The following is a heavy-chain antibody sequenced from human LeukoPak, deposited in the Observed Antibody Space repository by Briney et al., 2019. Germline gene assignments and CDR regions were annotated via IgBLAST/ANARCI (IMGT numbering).Heavy chain of an antibody. V-gene: IGHV4-34*01. D-gene: IGHD2-15*01. Sequence: ASETLSLTCAVYGGSFSGYYWSWIRQPPGKGLEWIGEINHSGSTNYNPSLKSRVTISVDTSKNQFSLKLCSVTAADTAVYYCARAGGYCSGGSCPPYYYYGMDVWGQGTTVTVSS. CDR2: INHSGST. CDR1: GGSFSGYY. CDR3: ARAGGYCSGGSCPPYYYYGMDV. J-gene: IGHJ6*02.